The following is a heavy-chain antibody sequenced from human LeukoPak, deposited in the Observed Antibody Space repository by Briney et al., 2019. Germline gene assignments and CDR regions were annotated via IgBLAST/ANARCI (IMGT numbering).Heavy chain of an antibody. CDR1: GFTFSSYA. V-gene: IGHV3-23*01. Sequence: GGSLRLACAASGFTFSSYAMTWVRQAPGKGVEWVSAFSATDGSAQYAESVEGRFTISRDNSKNTLFLQMNSLGAEDTAVYYCARAKIAAAGTGAFDVWGQGTLVTVSS. D-gene: IGHD6-13*01. J-gene: IGHJ3*01. CDR3: ARAKIAAAGTGAFDV. CDR2: FSATDGSA.